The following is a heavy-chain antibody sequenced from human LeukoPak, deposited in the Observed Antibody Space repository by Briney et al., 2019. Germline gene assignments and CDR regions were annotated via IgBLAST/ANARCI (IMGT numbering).Heavy chain of an antibody. V-gene: IGHV4-61*02. CDR1: GGSISSGGYY. J-gene: IGHJ3*02. CDR3: ARDRDPTSHSPDAFDI. Sequence: SETLSLTCTVSGGSISSGGYYWSWIRQPAGKGLEWIGRIYTSGSTNYNPSLKSRVTMSVDTSKNQFSLKLSSVTAADTAVYYCARDRDPTSHSPDAFDIWGQGTMVTVSS. D-gene: IGHD2-15*01. CDR2: IYTSGST.